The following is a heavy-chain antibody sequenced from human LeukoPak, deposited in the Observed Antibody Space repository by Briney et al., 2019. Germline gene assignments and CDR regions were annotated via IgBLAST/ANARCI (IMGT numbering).Heavy chain of an antibody. CDR2: INSDGSST. V-gene: IGHV3-74*01. CDR1: GFTFSSYW. Sequence: TGGSLRLSCAASGFTFSSYWMHWVRQAPGKGLVWVSRINSDGSSTSYADSVKGRFTISRDNAKNTLYLQMNSLRAEDTAVYYCARDVRLWVVRGVIDYWGQGTLVTVSS. D-gene: IGHD3-10*01. J-gene: IGHJ4*02. CDR3: ARDVRLWVVRGVIDY.